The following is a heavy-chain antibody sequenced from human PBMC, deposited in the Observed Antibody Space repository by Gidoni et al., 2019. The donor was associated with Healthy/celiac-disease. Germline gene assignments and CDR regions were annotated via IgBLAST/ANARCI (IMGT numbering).Heavy chain of an antibody. V-gene: IGHV3-53*01. Sequence: EVQLVESGGGLIQPGGSLSLSCAASGFTVSRNYMSWVREAPGKGLEGVSVIYSGGSTYYADSVKGRFTISRDNSKNTLYLQMNSLRAEDTAVYYCARTVTIFGVVIQYYFDYWGQGTLVTVSS. CDR3: ARTVTIFGVVIQYYFDY. D-gene: IGHD3-3*01. J-gene: IGHJ4*02. CDR1: GFTVSRNY. CDR2: IYSGGST.